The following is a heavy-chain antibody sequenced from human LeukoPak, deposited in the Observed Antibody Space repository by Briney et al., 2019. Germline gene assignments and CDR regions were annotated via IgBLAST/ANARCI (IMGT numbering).Heavy chain of an antibody. CDR3: ARQASSSTFYNGLDV. CDR2: TYYRAKWYN. J-gene: IGHJ6*02. D-gene: IGHD3-16*01. Sequence: SQTLSLTCAISGDSVSSNSAAWNWIRQSPSRGLEWLGRTYYRAKWYNDYTISVKSRITINPDTSKNQFSLQLNSVTPEDTAAYYCARQASSSTFYNGLDVWGQGTTVTVSS. V-gene: IGHV6-1*01. CDR1: GDSVSSNSAA.